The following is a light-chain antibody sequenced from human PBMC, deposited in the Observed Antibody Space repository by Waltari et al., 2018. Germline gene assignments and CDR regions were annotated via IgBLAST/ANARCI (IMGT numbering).Light chain of an antibody. CDR3: QQYNDWPRT. Sequence: EIVMTQSPATLSVSPGERVALSCMASQIISTNLAWYQQKPGQPPRLLIYDASARATGIPARFSGSGSATEFTLTISSLQSEDFALYYCQQYNDWPRTFGQGAKVEFK. CDR1: QIISTN. CDR2: DAS. V-gene: IGKV3-15*01. J-gene: IGKJ1*01.